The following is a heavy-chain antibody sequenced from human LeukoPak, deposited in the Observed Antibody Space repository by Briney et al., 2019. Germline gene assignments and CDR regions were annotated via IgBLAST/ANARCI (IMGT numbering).Heavy chain of an antibody. Sequence: ASVKVSCKASGYTFTSYGISWVRQAPGQGLEWMGWISAYNGNTFYAQKFQDRVTMTTDTSTNTAYVELSSLKSDDTAFYYCTRGGSCYKYYFDYWGQGTLVTVSS. CDR2: ISAYNGNT. CDR1: GYTFTSYG. V-gene: IGHV1-18*01. D-gene: IGHD1-26*01. CDR3: TRGGSCYKYYFDY. J-gene: IGHJ4*02.